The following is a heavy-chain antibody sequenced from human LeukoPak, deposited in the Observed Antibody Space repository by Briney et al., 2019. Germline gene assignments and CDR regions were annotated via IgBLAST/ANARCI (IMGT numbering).Heavy chain of an antibody. CDR3: ARYYDRTGFDY. CDR2: IYYSGST. Sequence: SETLSLTCTVSGGSISGYYWSWVRQSPGKGLEWIGYIYYSGSTNYNPSLKSRVTISIHTSRNQFSLMLSSVTAADTAMYYCARYYDRTGFDYWGQGTLVTVSS. D-gene: IGHD3-16*01. J-gene: IGHJ4*02. V-gene: IGHV4-59*08. CDR1: GGSISGYY.